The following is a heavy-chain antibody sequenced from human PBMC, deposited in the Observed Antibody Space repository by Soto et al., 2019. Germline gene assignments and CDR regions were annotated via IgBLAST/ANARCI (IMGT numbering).Heavy chain of an antibody. D-gene: IGHD2-15*01. CDR1: GGTFSSYT. V-gene: IGHV1-69*02. CDR3: ARVWVGYCSGGSCAEGFDP. Sequence: QVQLVQSGAEVQKPGSSVKVSCKASGGTFSSYTISWVRQAPGQGLEWMGRIIPILGIANYAQKFQGRVTITADKSTSTAYMELSSLRSEDTAVYYCARVWVGYCSGGSCAEGFDPWGQGTLVTVSS. CDR2: IIPILGIA. J-gene: IGHJ5*02.